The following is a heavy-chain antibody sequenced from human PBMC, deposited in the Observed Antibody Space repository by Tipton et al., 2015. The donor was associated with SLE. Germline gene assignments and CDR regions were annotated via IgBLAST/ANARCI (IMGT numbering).Heavy chain of an antibody. CDR1: GFTFSIYA. CDR2: ISYDGSNK. J-gene: IGHJ4*02. D-gene: IGHD5-12*01. Sequence: SLRLSCEASGFTFSIYAMHWVRQAPGKGLEWVAVISYDGSNKYYADSVKGRFTISRDNSKNTLYLQMNSLRAEDTAVYYCAREGLSGYEQGLDYWGQGTLVTVSS. CDR3: AREGLSGYEQGLDY. V-gene: IGHV3-30*04.